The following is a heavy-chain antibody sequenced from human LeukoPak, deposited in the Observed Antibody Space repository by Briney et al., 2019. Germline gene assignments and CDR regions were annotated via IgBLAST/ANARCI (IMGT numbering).Heavy chain of an antibody. Sequence: SETLSLTCTVSGGSISSYYWSWLRQPPGKGLEWIGYIYYSGSTNYNPSLKSRVTISVDTSKNQFSLKLSSVTAADTAVYYCARDLGPTSYYYYYGMDVWGQGTTVTVSS. CDR1: GGSISSYY. J-gene: IGHJ6*02. CDR2: IYYSGST. CDR3: ARDLGPTSYYYYYGMDV. V-gene: IGHV4-59*01.